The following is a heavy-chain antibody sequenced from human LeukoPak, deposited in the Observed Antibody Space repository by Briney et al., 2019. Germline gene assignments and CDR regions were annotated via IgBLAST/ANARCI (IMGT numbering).Heavy chain of an antibody. CDR1: GYTFTGYY. Sequence: ASVKVSCKASGYTFTGYYMHWVRQAPGQGLEWMGWINPNSGGTNYAQKFQGRVTMTRDRSISTAYMELSRLRSDDTAVYYCAGTMVRGVIKRGAFDIWGQGTMVTVSS. D-gene: IGHD3-10*01. J-gene: IGHJ3*02. V-gene: IGHV1-2*02. CDR2: INPNSGGT. CDR3: AGTMVRGVIKRGAFDI.